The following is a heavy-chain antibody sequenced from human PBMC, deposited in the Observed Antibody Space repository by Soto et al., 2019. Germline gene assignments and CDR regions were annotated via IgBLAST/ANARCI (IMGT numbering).Heavy chain of an antibody. Sequence: EVQLAESGGGLAQPGGSLRLSCAASGFTLSGYAMDWVRQAPGKGLEYVSGISSNGVGTYSANSVQGRFTISRDNSKNRVYLQMGSLRPEDMAVYYCARRARPDFYYMDVWRKVTTVTVSS. CDR2: ISSNGVGT. CDR1: GFTLSGYA. D-gene: IGHD6-6*01. V-gene: IGHV3-64*01. CDR3: ARRARPDFYYMDV. J-gene: IGHJ6*03.